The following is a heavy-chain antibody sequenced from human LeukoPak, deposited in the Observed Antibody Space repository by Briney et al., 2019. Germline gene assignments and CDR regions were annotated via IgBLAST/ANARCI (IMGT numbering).Heavy chain of an antibody. CDR2: ISTSSSYI. Sequence: GGSLRLSCDASGFTFTTYSMNWVRQAPGKGLEWVSSISTSSSYIYYADSVKGRFTISRDNSKNTLYLQMNSLRAEDTAVYYCAKVLFWTYGSGNYYKGAFDIWGQGTMVTVFS. D-gene: IGHD3-10*01. CDR3: AKVLFWTYGSGNYYKGAFDI. V-gene: IGHV3-21*04. J-gene: IGHJ3*02. CDR1: GFTFTTYS.